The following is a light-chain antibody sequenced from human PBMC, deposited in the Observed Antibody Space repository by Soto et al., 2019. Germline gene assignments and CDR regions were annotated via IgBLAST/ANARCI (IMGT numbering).Light chain of an antibody. J-gene: IGLJ1*01. CDR1: SSDVGGYNY. Sequence: QSALTQPRSVSGSPGQSVTISCTGTSSDVGGYNYVSWYQQYAGKTPKLMIYEGTRRPSGVSHRFSGSKSGNTASLTISGLQAEDEADYYCCSYAGSNTYVFGTGTKLTVL. CDR3: CSYAGSNTYV. V-gene: IGLV2-11*01. CDR2: EGT.